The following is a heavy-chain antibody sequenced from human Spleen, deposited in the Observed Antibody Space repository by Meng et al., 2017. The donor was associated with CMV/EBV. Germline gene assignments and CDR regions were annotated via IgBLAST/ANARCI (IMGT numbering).Heavy chain of an antibody. CDR2: ITSSGGYV. CDR3: AGDLNAIFGVDRD. V-gene: IGHV3-21*01. D-gene: IGHD3-3*01. CDR1: GFTFSGNS. Sequence: CAASGFTFSGNSMDWVRPAPGKGLDWVSSITSSGGYVYYADSLKGRFTISRDNAKNSLFLQMHSLRADDTAVYYCAGDLNAIFGVDRDWGQGTLVTVSS. J-gene: IGHJ4*02.